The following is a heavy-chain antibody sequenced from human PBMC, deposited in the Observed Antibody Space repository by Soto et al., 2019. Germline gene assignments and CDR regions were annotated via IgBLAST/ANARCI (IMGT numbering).Heavy chain of an antibody. Sequence: QVQLVQSGAEVKKPGASVKVSCKASGYTFTSYGISWVRQAPGQGLEWMGWISAYNGNTNYAQKLQGRVTMTTDTSTGTAYMELRSLRSDDTAVYYCARDRGYCSGGSCWTHFDYWGQGTLVTVSS. D-gene: IGHD2-15*01. J-gene: IGHJ4*02. CDR1: GYTFTSYG. V-gene: IGHV1-18*01. CDR2: ISAYNGNT. CDR3: ARDRGYCSGGSCWTHFDY.